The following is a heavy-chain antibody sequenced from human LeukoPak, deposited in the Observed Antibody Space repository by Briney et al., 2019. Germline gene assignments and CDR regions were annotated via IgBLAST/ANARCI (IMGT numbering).Heavy chain of an antibody. CDR1: GYTFTSYG. Sequence: ASVTVSCKASGYTFTSYGISWVRQAPGQGLEWMGWISAYNGNTNYAQKLQGRVTMTTDTSTSTAYMELRSMRPDDTAVYYCERDTNFDFWSGYYPPYYFVYWGQGTLVTVSS. D-gene: IGHD3-3*01. CDR3: ERDTNFDFWSGYYPPYYFVY. CDR2: ISAYNGNT. J-gene: IGHJ4*02. V-gene: IGHV1-18*01.